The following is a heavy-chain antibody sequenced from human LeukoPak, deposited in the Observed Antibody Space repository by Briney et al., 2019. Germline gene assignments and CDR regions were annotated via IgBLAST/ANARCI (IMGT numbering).Heavy chain of an antibody. D-gene: IGHD2-2*01. CDR1: GYSISSGYY. CDR3: ARPNCSSTSCHLGIDY. J-gene: IGHJ4*02. V-gene: IGHV4-38-2*01. CDR2: IYHSGST. Sequence: SETLSLTCAVSGYSISSGYYWGWIRQPPGKGVEWIGSIYHSGSTYYNPSLRSRVTILFDRSKHQFSLKLSSVTAADTAVYYCARPNCSSTSCHLGIDYWGQGTLVTVSS.